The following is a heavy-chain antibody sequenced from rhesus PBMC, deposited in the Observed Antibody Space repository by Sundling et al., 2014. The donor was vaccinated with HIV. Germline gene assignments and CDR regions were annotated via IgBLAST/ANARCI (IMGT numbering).Heavy chain of an antibody. V-gene: IGHV4-80*01. Sequence: QVQLQESGPGLVKPSETLSLTCTVSGASISSYWWSWIRQPPGKGLEWIGEINGNSGSTNYNPSLKSRVTFSRDTSKNQFSLKLSSVTAADTAVYYCAIVANWNYVSTWGQGVLVTVSS. CDR1: GASISSYW. CDR3: AIVANWNYVST. J-gene: IGHJ4*01. D-gene: IGHD1-26*01. CDR2: INGNSGST.